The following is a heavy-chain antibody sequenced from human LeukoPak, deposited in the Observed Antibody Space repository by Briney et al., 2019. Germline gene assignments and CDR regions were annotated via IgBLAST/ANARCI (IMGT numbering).Heavy chain of an antibody. D-gene: IGHD5-12*01. CDR3: ARGVNSGYHLDY. CDR2: IIPILGIA. V-gene: IGHV1-69*04. Sequence: SVKVSCKASGGTFSSYAISWVRQAPGQGLEWMGRIIPILGIANYAQKFQGRVTITADKSTSTAYMELSSLRSEDTAVYYCARGVNSGYHLDYWGQGTLVTVSS. J-gene: IGHJ4*02. CDR1: GGTFSSYA.